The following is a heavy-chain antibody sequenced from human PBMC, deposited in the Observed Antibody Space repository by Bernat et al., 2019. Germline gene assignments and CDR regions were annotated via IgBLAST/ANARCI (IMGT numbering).Heavy chain of an antibody. CDR1: GFTVSSDY. J-gene: IGHJ6*02. V-gene: IGHV3-66*01. D-gene: IGHD3-16*01. CDR3: AKDLAVSLYYYYGMDV. Sequence: EVQLVESGGGLVQPGGSLRLSCAASGFTVSSDYMSWVRQAPGKGLEWVSVISSGGSTYYADSVKGRFTMSRDNSKNTLYLQMNSLRAEDTAVYYCAKDLAVSLYYYYGMDVWGQGTTVTVSS. CDR2: ISSGGST.